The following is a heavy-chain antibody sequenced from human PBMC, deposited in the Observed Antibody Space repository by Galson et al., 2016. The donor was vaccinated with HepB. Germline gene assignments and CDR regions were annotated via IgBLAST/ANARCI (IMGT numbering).Heavy chain of an antibody. V-gene: IGHV2-5*02. CDR3: AHSGGASLSPAFDY. CDR2: IYWDDDK. J-gene: IGHJ4*02. CDR1: GFSLSRSGMS. Sequence: PALVKPTQTLTLTCSFSGFSLSRSGMSVGWIRQPPGKALEWLVLIYWDDDKRYNPSLKSRLTITKDTSKKQVVLTMTNMDPVDTATYYRAHSGGASLSPAFDYWGQGTLVTVSS. D-gene: IGHD4/OR15-4a*01.